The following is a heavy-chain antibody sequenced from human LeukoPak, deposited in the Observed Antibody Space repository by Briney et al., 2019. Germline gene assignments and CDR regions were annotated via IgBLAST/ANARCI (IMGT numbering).Heavy chain of an antibody. CDR3: AKQSGSMGNFDH. V-gene: IGHV3-33*03. CDR2: IGFDGTRI. J-gene: IGHJ4*02. D-gene: IGHD5-24*01. CDR1: GFALSGHG. Sequence: GMSLRLSCAATGFALSGHGMHWVRQAPGKGLEWLTTIGFDGTRIHYAESVKGRFTISRDNSKNTLYLLMDTLRVDDTAMYYCAKQSGSMGNFDHWGQGTQVTVSS.